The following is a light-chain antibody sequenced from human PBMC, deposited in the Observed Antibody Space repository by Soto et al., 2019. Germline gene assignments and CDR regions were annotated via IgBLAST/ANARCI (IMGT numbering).Light chain of an antibody. V-gene: IGKV1-5*01. Sequence: IQMNQSPSTLSASVLDIVTITFLASQSISNWLAWYQQKPGKAPYLLISDVSSLERGVPSRFSGSGSGTEFTLTISSMQPDDFATFYCQQYNGYSRTFGQGTKVDIK. CDR1: QSISNW. J-gene: IGKJ1*01. CDR2: DVS. CDR3: QQYNGYSRT.